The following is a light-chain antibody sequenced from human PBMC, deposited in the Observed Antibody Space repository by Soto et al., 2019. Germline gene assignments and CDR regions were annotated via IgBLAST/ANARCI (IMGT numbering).Light chain of an antibody. CDR1: QSVSSSY. J-gene: IGKJ1*01. V-gene: IGKV3-20*01. CDR2: AAS. Sequence: EIVLTQSPGTLSLSPGERTTLSCRASQSVSSSYLAWYQQKPGQAPRLLIYAASSRATGIPDRFSGSESGTDFTLTISRLEPEDCAVYYCQQYGSSRWTFGQGTKVEIK. CDR3: QQYGSSRWT.